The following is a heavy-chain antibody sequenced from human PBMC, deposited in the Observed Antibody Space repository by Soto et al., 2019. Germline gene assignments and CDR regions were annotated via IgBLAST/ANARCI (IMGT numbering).Heavy chain of an antibody. CDR3: ARPLIAAAGTLDY. V-gene: IGHV1-3*01. CDR2: INAGNGNT. CDR1: GYTSTSYA. Sequence: DSVKVSCKASGYTSTSYAMHWVRQAPGQRLERMGWINAGNGNTKYSQKFQGRVTITRDTSASTAYIELSSLRSEYTAVYYCARPLIAAAGTLDYWGQGTLVTVSS. D-gene: IGHD6-13*01. J-gene: IGHJ4*02.